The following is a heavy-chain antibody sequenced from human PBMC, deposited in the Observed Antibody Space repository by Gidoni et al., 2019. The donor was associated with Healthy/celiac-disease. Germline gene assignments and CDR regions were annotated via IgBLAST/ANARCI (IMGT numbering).Heavy chain of an antibody. Sequence: QVQLVQSGAEVKKPGSSVKVSCKASGGTFSSYTISWVRQAPGQGLEWMGRIIPILGIANYAQKFQGRVTITADKSTSTAYMELSSLRSEDTAVYYCARDAPLVGATSFGGDYWGQGTLVTVSS. V-gene: IGHV1-69*08. J-gene: IGHJ4*02. D-gene: IGHD1-26*01. CDR1: GGTFSSYT. CDR3: ARDAPLVGATSFGGDY. CDR2: IIPILGIA.